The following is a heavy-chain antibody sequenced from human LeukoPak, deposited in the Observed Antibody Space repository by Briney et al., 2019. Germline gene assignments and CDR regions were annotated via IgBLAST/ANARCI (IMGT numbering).Heavy chain of an antibody. CDR2: IYTSGST. CDR1: AGSISSGSYY. J-gene: IGHJ5*02. V-gene: IGHV4-61*02. CDR3: ARDAYGGNSWGWFDP. D-gene: IGHD4-23*01. Sequence: SQTLSLTCTVSAGSISSGSYYWSWIRQPAGKGLEWIGRIYTSGSTNYNPSLKSRVTISVDTSKNQFSLKLNSVTAADTAVYYCARDAYGGNSWGWFDPWGQGTLVTVSS.